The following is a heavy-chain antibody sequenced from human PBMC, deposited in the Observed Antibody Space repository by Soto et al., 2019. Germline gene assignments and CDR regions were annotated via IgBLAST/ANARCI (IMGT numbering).Heavy chain of an antibody. V-gene: IGHV3-21*06. CDR3: ARDLLEGYGHARQPDY. Sequence: EVQLVESGGGLVKPGGSLRLSCVASGFTFSAYSMSWVRQAPGQGLEWVSSITSSSTYIYYTRSVEGRFTISRDDGKNSLHLQMNSLRAEDTAVYYCARDLLEGYGHARQPDYWGQGTLVTVSS. D-gene: IGHD5-18*01. CDR1: GFTFSAYS. J-gene: IGHJ4*02. CDR2: ITSSSTYI.